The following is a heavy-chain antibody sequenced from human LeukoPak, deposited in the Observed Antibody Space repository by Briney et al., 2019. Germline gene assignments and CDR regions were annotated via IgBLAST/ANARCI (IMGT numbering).Heavy chain of an antibody. J-gene: IGHJ5*02. D-gene: IGHD4-17*01. CDR2: IYYSGST. Sequence: SETLSLTCTVSGASISSSSSYWGWLRQPPGKGREWSGSIYYSGSTYYNSSLKRRVTISVDTSKNQFSLKLSSVTAADTAVYYCAGLHYGPTPDWFDPGGQGTLVTVPS. CDR1: GASISSSSSY. CDR3: AGLHYGPTPDWFDP. V-gene: IGHV4-39*07.